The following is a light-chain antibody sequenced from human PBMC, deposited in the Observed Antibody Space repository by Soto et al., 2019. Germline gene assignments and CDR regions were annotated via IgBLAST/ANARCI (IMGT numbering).Light chain of an antibody. V-gene: IGKV1-5*01. Sequence: DIQLTQSPSTLSASVGDSITITCWASQSIGTWLAWYQHRPGEGPKLLIHDASSLESGVPSRFSGSGSGTEFTLTISSLQPDDFATYYCQHFNSYPWTFGQGTKVDI. CDR3: QHFNSYPWT. CDR2: DAS. CDR1: QSIGTW. J-gene: IGKJ1*01.